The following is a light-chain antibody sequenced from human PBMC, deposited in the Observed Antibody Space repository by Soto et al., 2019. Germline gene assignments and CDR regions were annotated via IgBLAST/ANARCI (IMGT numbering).Light chain of an antibody. J-gene: IGLJ3*02. CDR2: EGG. V-gene: IGLV2-23*01. CDR1: NSDVGSYNL. CDR3: CSYAAHLTWV. Sequence: QPVLTQPASVSGSPGQSITISCTETNSDVGSYNLVSWYQQHPGKAPKLMIYEGGKRPSGVSNRFSGSRSGNTASLTISGLQAEDEADYYCCSYAAHLTWVFGGGTKLTVL.